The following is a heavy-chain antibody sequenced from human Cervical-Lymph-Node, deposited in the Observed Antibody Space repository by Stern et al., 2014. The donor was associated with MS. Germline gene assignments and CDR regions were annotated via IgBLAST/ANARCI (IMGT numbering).Heavy chain of an antibody. CDR1: GYNFIDHA. CDR3: ARQPDYSDFLDF. V-gene: IGHV1-3*01. Sequence: QDQLVQSGAEVKKPGASMTISCKTSGYNFIDHAIHWVRQAPGQRLEWMGWINGGPGTTKYSQKFQVRVSFTRDKAASAAYMDLSSLSPDDTAVYYCARQPDYSDFLDFWGQGTLVTVSS. D-gene: IGHD4-11*01. J-gene: IGHJ4*02. CDR2: INGGPGTT.